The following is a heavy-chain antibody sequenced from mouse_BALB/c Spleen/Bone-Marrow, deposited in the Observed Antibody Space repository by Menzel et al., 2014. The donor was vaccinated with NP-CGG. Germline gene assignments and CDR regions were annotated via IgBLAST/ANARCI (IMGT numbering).Heavy chain of an antibody. V-gene: IGHV1-67*01. J-gene: IGHJ3*01. Sequence: VHLVESGPELVRPGVSVKISCKGSDYTFTDYAMHWVKQSHAKSLEWIGVISTYSGNTNYNQKFKGKATMTVDKSSSTAYMELARLTSEDSAIYYCARGIYYDSTWFAYWGQGTLVTVSA. CDR2: ISTYSGNT. CDR1: DYTFTDYA. D-gene: IGHD2-4*01. CDR3: ARGIYYDSTWFAY.